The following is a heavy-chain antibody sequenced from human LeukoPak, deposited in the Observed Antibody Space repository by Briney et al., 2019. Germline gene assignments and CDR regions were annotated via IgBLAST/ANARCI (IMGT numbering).Heavy chain of an antibody. CDR2: ISNNGGYT. Sequence: GGSLRLSCAASGFTFSSSAMSWVRQAPGKGLEWVSAISNNGGYTYYADSVQGRFTISRDNSKSTLCLQMNSLRAEDTAIYYCAKQLGYCSDGSCYFPYWGQGTLVTVSS. J-gene: IGHJ4*02. D-gene: IGHD2-15*01. V-gene: IGHV3-23*01. CDR1: GFTFSSSA. CDR3: AKQLGYCSDGSCYFPY.